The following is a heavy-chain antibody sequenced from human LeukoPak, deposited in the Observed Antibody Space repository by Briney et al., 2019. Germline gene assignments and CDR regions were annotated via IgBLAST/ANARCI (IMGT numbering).Heavy chain of an antibody. D-gene: IGHD6-19*01. J-gene: IGHJ6*03. Sequence: ASVKVSFKASGYTFTSYDINWVREATGQGLEWMGWMNPNSGNTGYAQKFQGRVSMTSNTCTSTAYMELSSLRSEDTDVYYCGRGWSVAGSDYCCYMDVWGQGTMVTVSS. V-gene: IGHV1-8*01. CDR3: GRGWSVAGSDYCCYMDV. CDR1: GYTFTSYD. CDR2: MNPNSGNT.